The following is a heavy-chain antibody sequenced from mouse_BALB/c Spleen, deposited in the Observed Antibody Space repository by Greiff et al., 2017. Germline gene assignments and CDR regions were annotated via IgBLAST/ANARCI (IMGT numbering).Heavy chain of an antibody. Sequence: EVMLVESGGGLVKPGGSLKLSCAASGFTFSDYYMYWVRQTPEKRLEWVATISDGGSYTYYPDTVTGRFTISRDTAKNTLYLEMSSLRSEDTAMYYCARGGSSYDYWGQGTTLTVSS. CDR3: ARGGSSYDY. V-gene: IGHV5-4*02. D-gene: IGHD1-1*01. CDR2: ISDGGSYT. J-gene: IGHJ2*01. CDR1: GFTFSDYY.